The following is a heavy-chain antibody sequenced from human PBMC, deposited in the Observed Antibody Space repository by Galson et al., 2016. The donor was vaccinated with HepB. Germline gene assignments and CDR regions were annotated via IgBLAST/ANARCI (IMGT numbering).Heavy chain of an antibody. CDR3: AREGVYGDYEYFDY. J-gene: IGHJ4*02. CDR1: GGTFSSHA. D-gene: IGHD4-17*01. Sequence: SVKVSCKASGGTFSSHAISWVRQAPGQGLEWVGGIIPMFGTAKYAQKFQGRVTITADKFTATAYMELSSLRSEDTAVYYCAREGVYGDYEYFDYWGQGTLVTVSS. CDR2: IIPMFGTA. V-gene: IGHV1-69*06.